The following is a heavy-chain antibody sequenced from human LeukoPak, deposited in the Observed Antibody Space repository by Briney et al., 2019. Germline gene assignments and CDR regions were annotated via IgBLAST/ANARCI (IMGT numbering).Heavy chain of an antibody. V-gene: IGHV3-30*02. CDR1: AFTFSIFG. J-gene: IGHJ6*03. CDR3: AKDKNDHGDYYYMDV. D-gene: IGHD4-17*01. CDR2: IRFDGSNK. Sequence: PGGSLRLSCVPSAFTFSIFGMHWVRQAPGKGLEWVAFIRFDGSNKYYADSVKGRFTISRDNSKNTLYLQMNSLRAEDTAVYYCAKDKNDHGDYYYMDVWGKGTTVTVSS.